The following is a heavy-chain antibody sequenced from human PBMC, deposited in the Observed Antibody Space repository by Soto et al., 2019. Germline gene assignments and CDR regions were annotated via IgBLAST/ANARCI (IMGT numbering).Heavy chain of an antibody. D-gene: IGHD1-26*01. CDR1: GASFGTGD. CDR3: ARQGGGYRFDY. CDR2: IFYSGHL. V-gene: IGHV4-59*08. J-gene: IGHJ4*02. Sequence: SEARCLTWGVSGASFGTGDWSGSRQPRGKGLEWIGYIFYSGHLKYNPSLKSRLTMSVDPPKNQISLRLTSVTAADTAVYYCARQGGGYRFDYSGPAALVTVSS.